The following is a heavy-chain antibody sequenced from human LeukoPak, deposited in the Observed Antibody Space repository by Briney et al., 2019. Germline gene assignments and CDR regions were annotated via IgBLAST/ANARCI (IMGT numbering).Heavy chain of an antibody. Sequence: GGSLRLSCAASGFTFSSYWMSWVRQAPGKGLEWVANIKQDGSEKYYVDSVKGRFTISRDNAKSSLYLQMNSLRAEDTAVYYCARGDYYDSSGYVDYWGQGTLVTVSS. D-gene: IGHD3-22*01. CDR3: ARGDYYDSSGYVDY. CDR1: GFTFSSYW. J-gene: IGHJ4*02. CDR2: IKQDGSEK. V-gene: IGHV3-7*03.